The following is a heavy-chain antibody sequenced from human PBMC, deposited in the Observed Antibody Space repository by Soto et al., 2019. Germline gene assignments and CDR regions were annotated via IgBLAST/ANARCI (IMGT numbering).Heavy chain of an antibody. CDR1: GHAVSSGSYY. J-gene: IGHJ4*02. D-gene: IGHD5-12*01. V-gene: IGHV4-61*01. CDR3: ARDIRGYSRALDY. CDR2: IYYSGTT. Sequence: KPSDTLSLTCNVSGHAVSSGSYYCTCVRQPPGKGLEWIGNIYYSGTTNYNPSLQNRVTISIDTSKNQYSLKLTSVTAADAALYYCARDIRGYSRALDYWGQGTQVTVSS.